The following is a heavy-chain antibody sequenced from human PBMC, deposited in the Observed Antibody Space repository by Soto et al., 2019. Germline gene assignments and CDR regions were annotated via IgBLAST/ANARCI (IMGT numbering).Heavy chain of an antibody. Sequence: PGGSLRLSCAASGFTFNNYAMTWVRQAPGKGLEWVSGISGGGGSTYYADSLKGRFTISRDNSKNTLYLQMNSLRVADTAVYYCARTESSGWSTRYGMDVWGQGTTVTV. V-gene: IGHV3-23*01. CDR3: ARTESSGWSTRYGMDV. J-gene: IGHJ6*02. CDR1: GFTFNNYA. D-gene: IGHD6-19*01. CDR2: ISGGGGST.